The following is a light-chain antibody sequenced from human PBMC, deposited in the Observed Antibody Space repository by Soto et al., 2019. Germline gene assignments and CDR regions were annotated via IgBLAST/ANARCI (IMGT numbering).Light chain of an antibody. J-gene: IGKJ4*01. CDR1: QSVLYSSNNKNY. CDR3: HQYGNSPLT. Sequence: DIVMTQSPDSLAVSLGERATINCKSSQSVLYSSNNKNYLAWYQQKPGQPPKLLIYWASTRESGVPDRFSGSGSGTDFTLTISSLQAEDVAVYYCHQYGNSPLTFGGGTKVEIK. V-gene: IGKV4-1*01. CDR2: WAS.